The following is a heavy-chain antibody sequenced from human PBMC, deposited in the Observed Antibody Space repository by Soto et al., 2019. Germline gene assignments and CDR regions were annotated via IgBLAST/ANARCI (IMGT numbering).Heavy chain of an antibody. CDR3: TRGELWWDY. D-gene: IGHD2-21*01. CDR1: GGSISSRDDY. V-gene: IGHV4-30-4*08. CDR2: IYHNGNT. Sequence: QVQLQELGPGLVKPSQTLSLICTVSGGSISSRDDYWSWIRELPGEGLEWIGFIYHNGNTFYNPSLKSRLTISLYTSKNQFSLKLSSVTAADTAVYYCTRGELWWDYWGQGTLVTVSS. J-gene: IGHJ4*02.